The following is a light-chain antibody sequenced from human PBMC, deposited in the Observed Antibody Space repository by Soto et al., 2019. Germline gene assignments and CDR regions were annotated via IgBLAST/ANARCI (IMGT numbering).Light chain of an antibody. CDR3: QQYGSSRWT. CDR1: QSVSSSY. V-gene: IGKV3-20*01. Sequence: EIVLTQSPATLSLSPGERTTLSCRASQSVSSSYLAWYQQKPGQAPRLLIYAASSRATGIPDRFSGSGSGTDFTLTISRLEPEDFAVYYCQQYGSSRWTFGQGTKVDIK. CDR2: AAS. J-gene: IGKJ1*01.